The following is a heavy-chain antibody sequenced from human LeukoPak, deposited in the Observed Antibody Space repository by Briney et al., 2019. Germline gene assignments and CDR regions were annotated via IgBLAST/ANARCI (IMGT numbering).Heavy chain of an antibody. D-gene: IGHD3-3*01. Sequence: PGGSLRLSCAASGFTFSSYAMHWVRQAPGKGLEWVAVISYDGSNKYYADSVKGRFTISRDNSKNTLYLQMNSLRAEDTAVYYCASVSGGVVISYFDYWGQGTLVTVSS. CDR2: ISYDGSNK. V-gene: IGHV3-30*04. CDR1: GFTFSSYA. CDR3: ASVSGGVVISYFDY. J-gene: IGHJ4*02.